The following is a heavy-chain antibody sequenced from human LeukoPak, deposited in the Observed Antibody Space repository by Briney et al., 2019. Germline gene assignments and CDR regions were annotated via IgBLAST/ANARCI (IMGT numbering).Heavy chain of an antibody. J-gene: IGHJ5*02. CDR2: INPNSGGT. V-gene: IGHV1-2*02. CDR1: GYTFTSYY. Sequence: ASVKVSCKASGYTFTSYYMHWVRQAPGQGLEWMGWINPNSGGTNYAQKFQGRVTMTRDTSISTAYMELSRLRSDDTAVYYCARVGYSSSSLSYWFDPWGQGTLVTVSS. D-gene: IGHD6-6*01. CDR3: ARVGYSSSSLSYWFDP.